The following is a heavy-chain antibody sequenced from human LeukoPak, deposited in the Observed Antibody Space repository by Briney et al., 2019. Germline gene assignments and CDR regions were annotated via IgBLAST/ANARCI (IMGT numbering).Heavy chain of an antibody. V-gene: IGHV3-64D*06. D-gene: IGHD3-10*01. CDR1: GFTFSSYA. CDR2: ISSNGGST. J-gene: IGHJ4*02. Sequence: GGSLRLSCSASGFTFSSYAMHWVRQAPGKGLEYVSAISSNGGSTYYADSVKGRFTISRDNSKNTLYLQMSSLRAEDTAVYNCVKGHYYGSGTPTFDYWGQGTLVTVSS. CDR3: VKGHYYGSGTPTFDY.